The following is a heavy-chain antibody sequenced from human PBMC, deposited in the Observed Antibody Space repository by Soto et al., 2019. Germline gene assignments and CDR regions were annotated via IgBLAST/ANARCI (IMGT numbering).Heavy chain of an antibody. J-gene: IGHJ4*02. CDR2: INHSGCS. CDR1: GGSFSGYY. Sequence: SATRSLTRAVYGGSFSGYYRSWIRQPPGRGLEWVGEINHSGCSNYNPCLKSRVTISVDTSENQFSLKLGAVTAADTAVYYCARSYYDSSGYYYVGCDCWGQATLVTVS. CDR3: ARSYYDSSGYYYVGCDC. V-gene: IGHV4-34*01. D-gene: IGHD3-22*01.